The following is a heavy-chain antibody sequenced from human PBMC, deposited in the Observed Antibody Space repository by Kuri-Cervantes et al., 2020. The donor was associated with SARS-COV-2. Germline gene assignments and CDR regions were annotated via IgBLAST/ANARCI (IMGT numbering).Heavy chain of an antibody. CDR1: GFTFSSYA. D-gene: IGHD3-22*01. J-gene: IGHJ6*02. Sequence: GGSLRLSCAASGFTFSSYAMHWVRQAPGKGLEWVAVISYDGSNKYYADSVKGRFTISRDNSKNTLYLQMNSLRAEDTAVYYCARDPMWLSLDYYYYGMDVWGQGTTVTVSS. CDR3: ARDPMWLSLDYYYYGMDV. V-gene: IGHV3-30*01. CDR2: ISYDGSNK.